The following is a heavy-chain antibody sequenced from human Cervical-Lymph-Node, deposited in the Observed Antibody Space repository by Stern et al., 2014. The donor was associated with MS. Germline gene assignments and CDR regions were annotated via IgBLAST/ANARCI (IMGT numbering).Heavy chain of an antibody. V-gene: IGHV1-46*01. CDR3: ARGRYLDSPFDF. D-gene: IGHD3/OR15-3a*01. J-gene: IGHJ4*02. CDR2: INPYGGST. CDR1: GYTFGSYY. Sequence: QVQLVQSGAEVKEPGASVKVSCKASGYTFGSYYIHWVPQAPGQGLEWMGIINPYGGSTTYAQKFQGRVTMTTDTPTSTVHMELSSLRSNDTAVYYCARGRYLDSPFDFWGQGTPVTASS.